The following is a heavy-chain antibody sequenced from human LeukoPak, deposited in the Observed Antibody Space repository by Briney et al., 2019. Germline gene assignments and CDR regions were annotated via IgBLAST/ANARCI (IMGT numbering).Heavy chain of an antibody. CDR2: IYYSGST. J-gene: IGHJ4*02. CDR3: CTMITYYDSNDY. Sequence: MSSDTLSLTCTVSGGSISSISCYWGWIRQPPGKGLEWIGSIYYSGSTYYNPSLKSRVTISVDTSKNQFSLKLSSVTAADTAVYYCCTMITYYDSNDYWGQGTLVTVSS. D-gene: IGHD3-22*01. V-gene: IGHV4-39*01. CDR1: GGSISSISCY.